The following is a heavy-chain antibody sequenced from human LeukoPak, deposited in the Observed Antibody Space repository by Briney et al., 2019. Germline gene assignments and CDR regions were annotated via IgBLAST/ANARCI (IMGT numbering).Heavy chain of an antibody. V-gene: IGHV1-18*01. CDR2: ISAYNGNT. CDR3: ARDRIGHTYYDILTGENWFDP. Sequence: AASVKVSCKASGYTFTSYGISWVRQAPGQGLEWMGWISAYNGNTNYAQKLQGRVTMTTDTSTSTAYMELRSLRSDDTAVYYCARDRIGHTYYDILTGENWFDPWGQGTLVTVSS. CDR1: GYTFTSYG. J-gene: IGHJ5*02. D-gene: IGHD3-9*01.